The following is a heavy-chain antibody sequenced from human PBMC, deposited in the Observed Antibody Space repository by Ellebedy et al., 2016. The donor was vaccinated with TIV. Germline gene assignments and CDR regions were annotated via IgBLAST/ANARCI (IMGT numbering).Heavy chain of an antibody. Sequence: GESLKISXAASGFTFSSYSMNWVRQAPGKGLEWVSYISSSSSTIYYADSVKGRFTISRDNAKNSLYLQMNSLRSEDTAVYYCARDGQSSGSYLDAFDIWGQGTTVTVSS. CDR2: ISSSSSTI. CDR3: ARDGQSSGSYLDAFDI. D-gene: IGHD3-10*01. CDR1: GFTFSSYS. J-gene: IGHJ3*02. V-gene: IGHV3-48*01.